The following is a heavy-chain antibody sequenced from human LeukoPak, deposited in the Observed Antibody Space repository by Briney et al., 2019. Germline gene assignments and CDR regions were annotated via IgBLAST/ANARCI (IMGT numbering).Heavy chain of an antibody. J-gene: IGHJ4*02. CDR1: GFTFSSYA. V-gene: IGHV3-23*01. Sequence: GGSLRLSCAASGFTFSSYAMTWVRQAPGKGLEWVSGISDGGGGTSYADSVKGRFTISRDNSQSTLYLQMNSLRAEDTAVYYCAKDRVCSGGSCYFDYWGQGTLVTVSS. CDR2: ISDGGGGT. D-gene: IGHD2-15*01. CDR3: AKDRVCSGGSCYFDY.